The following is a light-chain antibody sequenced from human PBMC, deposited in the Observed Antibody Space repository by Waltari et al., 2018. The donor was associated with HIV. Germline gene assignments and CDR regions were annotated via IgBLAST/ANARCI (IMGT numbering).Light chain of an antibody. Sequence: PSPSMSTVSGTTATVTSIGYHNIVVHHSADWVQHRPAHPPNILSHRNNNRPSGVSERFSASRAGDTTFLTISGLQSEDEADYFCLAWDTNLGGWVFGGGTHLTV. CDR3: LAWDTNLGGWV. CDR1: HNIVVHHS. V-gene: IGLV10-54*02. J-gene: IGLJ3*02. CDR2: RNN.